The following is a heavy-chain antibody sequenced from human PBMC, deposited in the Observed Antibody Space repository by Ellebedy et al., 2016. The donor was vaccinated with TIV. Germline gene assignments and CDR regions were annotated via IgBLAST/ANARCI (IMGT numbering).Heavy chain of an antibody. CDR2: ISYDGRNK. CDR3: ARGGGRVLLYSFDM. Sequence: GESLKISCAASRFTFNKYGMHWVRQAPGKGLEWVAFISYDGRNKHYADSVKGRFTISRDNAKNSLYLEMNSLRAEDTAVYYCARGGGRVLLYSFDMWGQGTMVTVSS. CDR1: RFTFNKYG. V-gene: IGHV3-30*03. J-gene: IGHJ3*02. D-gene: IGHD1-26*01.